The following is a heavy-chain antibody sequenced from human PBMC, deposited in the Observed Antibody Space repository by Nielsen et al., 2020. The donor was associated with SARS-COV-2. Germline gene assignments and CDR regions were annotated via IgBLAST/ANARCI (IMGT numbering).Heavy chain of an antibody. CDR1: GYTFTGYY. D-gene: IGHD6-19*01. Sequence: ASVKVSCKASGYTFTGYYMHWVRQAPGQGLEWMGRINPNSGGTNYAQKFQGRVTMTRDTSISTAYMELSRLRSDDTAVYYCARDRSRRPGIAVAGGGLDYWGQGTPVTVSS. J-gene: IGHJ4*02. V-gene: IGHV1-2*06. CDR3: ARDRSRRPGIAVAGGGLDY. CDR2: INPNSGGT.